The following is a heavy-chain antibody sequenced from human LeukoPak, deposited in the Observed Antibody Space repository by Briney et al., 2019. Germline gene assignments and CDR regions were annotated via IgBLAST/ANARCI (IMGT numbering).Heavy chain of an antibody. J-gene: IGHJ4*02. CDR2: IRSTSSTI. Sequence: PGGPLRLSCAASGFTFSSYAMNWVRQAPGKGLEWISYIRSTSSTIYHADSVKGRFTISRDNAKNSLYLQMNSLRDEDTAVYYCASLKRHSAWETCYWGQGTLVTVSS. V-gene: IGHV3-48*02. D-gene: IGHD6-19*01. CDR3: ASLKRHSAWETCY. CDR1: GFTFSSYA.